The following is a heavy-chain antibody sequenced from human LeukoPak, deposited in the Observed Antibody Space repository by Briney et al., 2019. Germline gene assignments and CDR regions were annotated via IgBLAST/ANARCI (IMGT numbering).Heavy chain of an antibody. J-gene: IGHJ4*02. CDR3: TRDEKKDCRGGSCPAYFDY. CDR2: ISGGYNRDS. CDR1: GYNFRHYG. Sequence: GASVKVSCKTSGYNFRHYGISWGRQAPGQGLEWMAWISGGYNRDSNYAPNLPGRLTLTTDTSTSTVYMERRSRRSDDTAVYYSTRDEKKDCRGGSCPAYFDYWGQGTLVTVSS. V-gene: IGHV1-18*01. D-gene: IGHD2-15*01.